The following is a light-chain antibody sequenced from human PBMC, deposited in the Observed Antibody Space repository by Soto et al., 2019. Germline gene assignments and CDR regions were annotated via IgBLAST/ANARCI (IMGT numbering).Light chain of an antibody. Sequence: QSALTQPPSASGSPGQSVTISCTGTSSDVGGYNYVSWYQQHPGKAPKLMIYEVSKRPSGVPDRFSGSKSGNTASLTVSGLPAEDEADYCCSSYAGSNNLVFGGGTKLTVL. CDR1: SSDVGGYNY. V-gene: IGLV2-8*01. J-gene: IGLJ2*01. CDR3: SSYAGSNNLV. CDR2: EVS.